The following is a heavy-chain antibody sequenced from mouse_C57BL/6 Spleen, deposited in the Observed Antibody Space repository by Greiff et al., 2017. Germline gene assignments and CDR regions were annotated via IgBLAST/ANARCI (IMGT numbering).Heavy chain of an antibody. CDR3: ASRLYYGSSYGAMDD. CDR2: ISSGSSTI. J-gene: IGHJ4*01. D-gene: IGHD1-1*01. Sequence: EVKLVESGGGLVKPGGSLKLSCAASGFTFSDYGMHWVRQAPEKGLEWVAYISSGSSTIYYADTVKGRFTISRDNAKNTLFLQMTSLRSEDTAMYYCASRLYYGSSYGAMDDWGKGTSVTVSS. V-gene: IGHV5-17*01. CDR1: GFTFSDYG.